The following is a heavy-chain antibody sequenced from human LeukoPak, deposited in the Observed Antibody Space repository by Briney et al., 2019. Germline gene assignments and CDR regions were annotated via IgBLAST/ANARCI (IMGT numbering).Heavy chain of an antibody. Sequence: ASVKVSCKASGYAFTGYYMHWVRQAPGQGLEWMGRINPNSGGTNYAQKFQGRVTMTRDTSISTAYMELSRLRSDDTAVYYCARVRSSWYFDYWGQGTLVTVSS. J-gene: IGHJ4*02. CDR1: GYAFTGYY. V-gene: IGHV1-2*06. CDR2: INPNSGGT. D-gene: IGHD6-13*01. CDR3: ARVRSSWYFDY.